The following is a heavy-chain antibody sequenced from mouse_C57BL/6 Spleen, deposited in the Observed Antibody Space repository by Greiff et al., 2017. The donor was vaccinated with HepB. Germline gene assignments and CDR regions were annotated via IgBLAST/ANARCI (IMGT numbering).Heavy chain of an antibody. Sequence: QVQLQQPGAELVKPGASVKLSCKASGYTFTSYWMHWVKQRPGQGLEWIGMIHPNSGSTNYNEKFKSKATLTVDKSSSTAYMQLSSLTSEDSAVYYCARAYYSPDWYFDVWGTGTTVTVSS. V-gene: IGHV1-64*01. CDR1: GYTFTSYW. CDR3: ARAYYSPDWYFDV. J-gene: IGHJ1*03. CDR2: IHPNSGST. D-gene: IGHD2-12*01.